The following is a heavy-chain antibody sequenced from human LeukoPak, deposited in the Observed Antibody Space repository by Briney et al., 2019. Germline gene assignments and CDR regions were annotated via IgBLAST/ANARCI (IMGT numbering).Heavy chain of an antibody. CDR1: GFIFSSYA. V-gene: IGHV3-30*02. CDR3: AKDSPIDY. CDR2: IRYDGSNK. Sequence: GGSLRLSCAASGFIFSSYAMHWVRQAPGRGLEWVAFIRYDGSNKYYADSVKGRFSISRDNSKNTLFLQMNSLRAEDTAVYYCAKDSPIDYWGQGTLVTVSS. J-gene: IGHJ4*02.